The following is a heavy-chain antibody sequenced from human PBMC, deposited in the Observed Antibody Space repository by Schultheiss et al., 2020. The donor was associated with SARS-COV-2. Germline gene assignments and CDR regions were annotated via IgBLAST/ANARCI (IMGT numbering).Heavy chain of an antibody. CDR3: APQLVEGATDY. D-gene: IGHD6-13*01. J-gene: IGHJ4*02. V-gene: IGHV2-5*02. Sequence: QTLSLTCTFSGFSLSTSGVGVGWIRQPPGKALEWLALIYWDDDKRYSPSLKSRLTITKDTSKNQVVLTMTNMDPVDTATYYCAPQLVEGATDYWGQGTLVTVSS. CDR2: IYWDDDK. CDR1: GFSLSTSGVG.